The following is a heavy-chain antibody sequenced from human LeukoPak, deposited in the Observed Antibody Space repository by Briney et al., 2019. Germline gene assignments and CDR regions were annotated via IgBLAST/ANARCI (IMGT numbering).Heavy chain of an antibody. J-gene: IGHJ5*02. D-gene: IGHD1-1*01. Sequence: SETLSLTCTVSGGSISSSSYYWGWIRQPPGKGLEWIGSIYYSGSTYYNPSLKSRVTISVDTSKNQFSLKLSSVTAADTAVYYCAGDRLLEPTHSEFDPWGQGTLVTVSS. V-gene: IGHV4-39*07. CDR1: GGSISSSSYY. CDR2: IYYSGST. CDR3: AGDRLLEPTHSEFDP.